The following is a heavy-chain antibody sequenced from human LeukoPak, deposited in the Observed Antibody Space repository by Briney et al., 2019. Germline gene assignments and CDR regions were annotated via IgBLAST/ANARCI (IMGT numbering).Heavy chain of an antibody. J-gene: IGHJ4*02. CDR1: GYTFTSYG. CDR2: INPNSGGT. CDR3: ARAGIAAAILT. Sequence: GASVKVSCKASGYTFTSYGISWVRQAPGQGLEWMGWINPNSGGTNFAQKFQGRVTMTRDTSISTAYMELSRLTSDDTAVYYCARAGIAAAILTWGQGTLVTVSS. D-gene: IGHD6-13*01. V-gene: IGHV1-2*02.